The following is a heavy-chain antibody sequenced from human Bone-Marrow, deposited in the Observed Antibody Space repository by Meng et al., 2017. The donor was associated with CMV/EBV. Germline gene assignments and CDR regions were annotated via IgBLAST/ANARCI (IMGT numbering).Heavy chain of an antibody. D-gene: IGHD1-14*01. Sequence: ESLKISCTVSGASISTSSYYWGWIRQPPGKGLEWIGSIYYSGSTYYNPSLKSRVTISVDTSKNHFPLKLSSVTAADTAVYYCAREPFLGTSGPFDILGQGTMATFSS. CDR1: GASISTSSYY. V-gene: IGHV4-39*06. J-gene: IGHJ3*02. CDR3: AREPFLGTSGPFDI. CDR2: IYYSGST.